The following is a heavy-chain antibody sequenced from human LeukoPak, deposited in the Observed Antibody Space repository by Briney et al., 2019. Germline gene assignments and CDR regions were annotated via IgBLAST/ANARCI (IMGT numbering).Heavy chain of an antibody. Sequence: PSETLSLTCTVSGGSIGSGGYYWSWLRQHPGKGLEWIGYIYYSGSTYYNPSLKGRVTISVDTSKNQFSLKLSSVTAADTAVYYCARARPGAAARRRYYFDYWGQGTLVTVSS. D-gene: IGHD6-6*01. CDR3: ARARPGAAARRRYYFDY. CDR1: GGSIGSGGYY. J-gene: IGHJ4*02. CDR2: IYYSGST. V-gene: IGHV4-31*03.